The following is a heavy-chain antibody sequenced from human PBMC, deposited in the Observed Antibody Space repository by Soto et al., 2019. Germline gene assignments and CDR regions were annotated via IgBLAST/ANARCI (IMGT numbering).Heavy chain of an antibody. J-gene: IGHJ6*02. V-gene: IGHV1-18*01. CDR1: GYSFTTYG. Sequence: QVQLVQSRGEVKKPGASVKVSCKTSGYSFTTYGISWVRQAPGQGLEWMGWISGYNGNTNYAQNLQGRVTMTTDTSTSTGYMELRSLRSDDTAVYYCAREGPAPYYYSGMDVWGQGSTVTVSS. CDR2: ISGYNGNT. CDR3: AREGPAPYYYSGMDV.